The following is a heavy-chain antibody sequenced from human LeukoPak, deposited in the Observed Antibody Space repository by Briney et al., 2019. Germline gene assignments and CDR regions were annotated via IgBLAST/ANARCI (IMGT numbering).Heavy chain of an antibody. CDR1: GYTFSSFA. CDR2: INTNTGNP. D-gene: IGHD4-17*01. J-gene: IGHJ4*02. V-gene: IGHV7-4-1*02. CDR3: ARDYGDYVSGY. Sequence: ASVKVSCKASGYTFSSFAMNWVRQAPGQGLEWMGWINTNTGNPTYAQGFTGRFVFSLDISVSTAYLQISSLKTEDTAVYYCARDYGDYVSGYWGQGTLVTVSS.